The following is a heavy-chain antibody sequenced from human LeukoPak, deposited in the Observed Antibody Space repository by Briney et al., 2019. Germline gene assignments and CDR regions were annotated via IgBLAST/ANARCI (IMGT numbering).Heavy chain of an antibody. Sequence: GRSLRLSCAASGFAFSYYSIHWVRQAPGKGPEWVAVISYDGRNEDYADSVKGRFTISRDNSKNTLYLQMNSLRGDDTAVYYCARDQIMVTTILDYYYGMDVWGQGTTVTVSS. J-gene: IGHJ6*02. CDR2: ISYDGRNE. CDR3: ARDQIMVTTILDYYYGMDV. CDR1: GFAFSYYS. V-gene: IGHV3-30*04. D-gene: IGHD2-21*02.